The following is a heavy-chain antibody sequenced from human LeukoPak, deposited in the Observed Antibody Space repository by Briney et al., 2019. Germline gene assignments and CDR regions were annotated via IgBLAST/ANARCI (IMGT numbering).Heavy chain of an antibody. CDR3: ATVYYYDRANWFDP. J-gene: IGHJ5*02. CDR1: GYTLTELS. D-gene: IGHD3-22*01. V-gene: IGHV1-24*01. Sequence: GASVKVSCKVSGYTLTELSMHWVRQAPGKGLEWMGGFDPEDGETIYAQKFQGRVTMTEDTYTDTAYMVLSSLRSEDTAAYYCATVYYYDRANWFDPWGQGTLVTVSS. CDR2: FDPEDGET.